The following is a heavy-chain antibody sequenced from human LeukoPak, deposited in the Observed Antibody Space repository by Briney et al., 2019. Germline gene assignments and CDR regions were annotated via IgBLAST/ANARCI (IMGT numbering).Heavy chain of an antibody. J-gene: IGHJ2*01. V-gene: IGHV4-59*01. D-gene: IGHD6-19*01. Sequence: SETLSLTCTVSGGSMNTYYWSWIRQFPGRGLQWLGYIQDSVTINYNPSLKSRLTMSIDTSKNQFSLNLTPVTAGDTAIYYCARDTSGWYFNLWGRGTPVTVSS. CDR3: ARDTSGWYFNL. CDR2: IQDSVTI. CDR1: GGSMNTYY.